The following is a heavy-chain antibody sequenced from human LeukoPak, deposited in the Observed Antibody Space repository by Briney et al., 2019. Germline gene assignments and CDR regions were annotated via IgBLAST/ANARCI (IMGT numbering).Heavy chain of an antibody. CDR1: GGTFSSYA. CDR2: IIPIFGIA. Sequence: SVKVSCKASGGTFSSYAISWVRQAPGQGLEWMGRIIPIFGIANYAQKFQGRVTITADKSTSTAYMELSSLRSEDTAVYYCARDGNDYGDYAIDYWGQGTLVTVSS. J-gene: IGHJ4*02. CDR3: ARDGNDYGDYAIDY. V-gene: IGHV1-69*04. D-gene: IGHD4-17*01.